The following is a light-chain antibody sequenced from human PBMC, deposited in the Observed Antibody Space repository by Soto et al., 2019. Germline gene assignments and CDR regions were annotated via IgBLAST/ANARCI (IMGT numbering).Light chain of an antibody. V-gene: IGKV3-11*01. CDR1: QSVSTY. CDR2: DAS. J-gene: IGKJ4*01. Sequence: EIVLTQSPATLCLSPGERATLSCRASQSVSTYLAWYQQKPGQAPRLLIYDASNRATGIPARFSGSGSGTAFTLTISSLEPEDFAVYYCQQRSGWPSTFGGGTKVQIK. CDR3: QQRSGWPST.